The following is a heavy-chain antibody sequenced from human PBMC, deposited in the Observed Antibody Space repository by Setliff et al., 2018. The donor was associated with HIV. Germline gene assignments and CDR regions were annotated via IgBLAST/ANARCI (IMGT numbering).Heavy chain of an antibody. CDR1: GHTPRHYG. D-gene: IGHD3-10*01. J-gene: IGHJ4*02. Sequence: SVKVSCKASGHTPRHYGINWIRQAPGQGLEWVGSLIPVLGEPHYAQRFQGRVTITADRSSNTAYMEIMSLRSDDTATYYCGRGVLYGLSEYWGPGSLVTVSS. CDR2: LIPVLGEP. CDR3: GRGVLYGLSEY. V-gene: IGHV1-69*04.